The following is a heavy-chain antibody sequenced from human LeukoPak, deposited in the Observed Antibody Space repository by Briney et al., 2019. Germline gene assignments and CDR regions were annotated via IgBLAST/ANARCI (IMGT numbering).Heavy chain of an antibody. J-gene: IGHJ6*02. CDR1: GGTFSSYA. CDR2: IIPILGIA. Sequence: ASVKVSCKASGGTFSSYAISWVRQAPGQGLEWMGRIIPILGIANYAQKFQGRVTITADKPTSTAYMELSSLRSEDTAVYYCASSRPDYYYYGMDVWGQGTTVTVSS. D-gene: IGHD6-6*01. CDR3: ASSRPDYYYYGMDV. V-gene: IGHV1-69*04.